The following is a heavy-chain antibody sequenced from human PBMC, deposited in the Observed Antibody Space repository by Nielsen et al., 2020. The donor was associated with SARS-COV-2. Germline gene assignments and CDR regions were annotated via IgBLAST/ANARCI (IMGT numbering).Heavy chain of an antibody. D-gene: IGHD5-24*01. J-gene: IGHJ4*02. V-gene: IGHV1-8*01. Sequence: ASVKVSCKASGYTFTSYDINWVRQATGQGLEWMGWMNPNSGNTNYAQKFQGRVTMTRDTSISTAYMELSRLRSDDTAVYYCARAWRRDTYSRPDYWGQGTLVTVSS. CDR3: ARAWRRDTYSRPDY. CDR1: GYTFTSYD. CDR2: MNPNSGNT.